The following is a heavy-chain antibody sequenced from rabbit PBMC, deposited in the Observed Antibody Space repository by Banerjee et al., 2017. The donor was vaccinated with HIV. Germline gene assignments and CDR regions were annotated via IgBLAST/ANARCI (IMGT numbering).Heavy chain of an antibody. J-gene: IGHJ4*01. CDR3: AREGYSGYGYDL. V-gene: IGHV1S45*01. Sequence: QEQLEESGGGLVRPEGSLTLTCKASGFDFSSNAMCWVRQAPGKGLEWIGCIYTGDGNTYYASWAKGRFTISKTSSTTVTLQMTSLTAADTATYFCAREGYSGYGYDLWGPGTLVTVS. CDR1: GFDFSSNA. CDR2: IYTGDGNT. D-gene: IGHD6-1*01.